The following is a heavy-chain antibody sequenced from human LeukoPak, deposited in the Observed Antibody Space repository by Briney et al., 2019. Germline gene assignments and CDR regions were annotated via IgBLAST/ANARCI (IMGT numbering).Heavy chain of an antibody. CDR3: ASDLLY. Sequence: GGSLRLSCAASGFTFTSCAMSWVRQAPGKGLEWVSAISGSGGNTYYADSVKGRFTISRDNSKNTVYLQMNSLRVDDTAVYYCASDLLYWGQGTLVTVSS. CDR1: GFTFTSCA. V-gene: IGHV3-23*01. D-gene: IGHD2-15*01. J-gene: IGHJ4*02. CDR2: ISGSGGNT.